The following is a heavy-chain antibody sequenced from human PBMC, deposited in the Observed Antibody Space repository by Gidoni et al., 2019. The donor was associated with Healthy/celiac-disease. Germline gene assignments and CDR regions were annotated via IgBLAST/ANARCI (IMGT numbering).Heavy chain of an antibody. V-gene: IGHV1-69*09. CDR1: GGTFSSYA. CDR2: IIPILGIA. J-gene: IGHJ6*02. Sequence: QVQLVQSGAGVKKPGSSVKGSCKASGGTFSSYAISWVRQAPGQGLEWMGRIIPILGIANYAQKFQGRVTITADKSTSTAYMELSSLRSEDTAVYYCASSPYRFYYYYGMDVWGQGTTVTVSS. CDR3: ASSPYRFYYYYGMDV. D-gene: IGHD3-16*02.